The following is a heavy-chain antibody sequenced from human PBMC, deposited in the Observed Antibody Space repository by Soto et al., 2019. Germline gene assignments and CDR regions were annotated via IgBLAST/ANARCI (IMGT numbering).Heavy chain of an antibody. CDR1: GYTFTGYY. D-gene: IGHD6-13*01. CDR3: ARGSSSRIPMGYYYYGMDV. Sequence: GASVKVSCKASGYTFTGYYVHWVRQAPGQGLEWMGWINPNSGGTNYAQKFQGWVTMTRDTSISTAYMELSRLRSDDTAVYYCARGSSSRIPMGYYYYGMDVWGQGTTVTVSS. V-gene: IGHV1-2*04. J-gene: IGHJ6*02. CDR2: INPNSGGT.